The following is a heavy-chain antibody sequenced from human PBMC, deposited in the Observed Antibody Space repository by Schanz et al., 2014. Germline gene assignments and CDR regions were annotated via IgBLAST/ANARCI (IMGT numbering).Heavy chain of an antibody. D-gene: IGHD3-10*01. V-gene: IGHV3-23*05. CDR2: IYSSGST. CDR1: GFTFSSYA. J-gene: IGHJ6*02. CDR3: ARAQGVIRLYYGVDV. Sequence: EVQLLESGGALVQPGGSLRLSCAASGFTFSSYAMSWVRQASGKGLEWVSTIYSSGSTYYADSVRGRFTISRDNSMNTVYLQMNSLRSDDAAVYYCARAQGVIRLYYGVDVWGQGTTVTVSS.